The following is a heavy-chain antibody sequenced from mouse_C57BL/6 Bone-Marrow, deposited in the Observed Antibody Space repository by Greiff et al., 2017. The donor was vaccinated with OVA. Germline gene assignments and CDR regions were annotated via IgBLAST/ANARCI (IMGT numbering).Heavy chain of an antibody. V-gene: IGHV1-19*01. D-gene: IGHD2-3*01. CDR1: GYTFTDYY. CDR3: ARPAYDGYPFAY. J-gene: IGHJ3*01. Sequence: EVKLMESGPVLVKPGASVKMSCKASGYTFTDYYMNWVKQSHGKSLEWIGVINPYNGGTSYNQKFKGKATLTVDKSSSTAYMELNSLTSEDSAVYYCARPAYDGYPFAYWGQGTLVTVSA. CDR2: INPYNGGT.